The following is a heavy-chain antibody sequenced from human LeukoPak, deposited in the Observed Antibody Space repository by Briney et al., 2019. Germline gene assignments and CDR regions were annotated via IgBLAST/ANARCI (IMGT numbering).Heavy chain of an antibody. CDR3: AREYRWFGELFYFDY. CDR1: GYTFPDYY. J-gene: IGHJ4*02. CDR2: INAKSGVT. D-gene: IGHD3-10*01. Sequence: GASVKVSCRASGYTFPDYYIHWVRQAPGQVPECLGWINAKSGVTKYAQKFQGKVTMTRDTSISTTYMELKSLRSDDTAVYYCAREYRWFGELFYFDYWGQGTLVTVSS. V-gene: IGHV1-2*02.